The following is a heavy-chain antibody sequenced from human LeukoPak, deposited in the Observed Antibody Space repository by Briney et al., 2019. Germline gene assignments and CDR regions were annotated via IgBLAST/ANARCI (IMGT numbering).Heavy chain of an antibody. CDR3: ARDYYYDSSGYYFGYYYYYYMDV. D-gene: IGHD3-22*01. J-gene: IGHJ6*03. CDR2: MNPNSGNT. CDR1: GYTFTSYD. V-gene: IGHV1-8*01. Sequence: GASVKVSCKASGYTFTSYDINWVRQAPGQGLEWMGWMNPNSGNTGYAQKFQGRVTMTRNTSISTAYMELSSLRSEDTAVYYCARDYYYDSSGYYFGYYYYYYMDVWGKGTTVTVSS.